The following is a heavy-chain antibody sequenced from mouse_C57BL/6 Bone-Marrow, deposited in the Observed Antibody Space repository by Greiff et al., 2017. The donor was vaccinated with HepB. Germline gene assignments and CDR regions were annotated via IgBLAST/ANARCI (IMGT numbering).Heavy chain of an antibody. CDR2: ISNGGGST. D-gene: IGHD6-1*01. V-gene: IGHV5-12*01. Sequence: EVQRVESGGGLVQPGGSLKLSCAASGFTFSDYYMYWVRQTPEKRLEWVAYISNGGGSTYYPDTVKGRFTISRDNAKNTLYLQMSRLKSEDTAMYYCARHGGGQLHFDYWGQGTTLTVSS. CDR1: GFTFSDYY. CDR3: ARHGGGQLHFDY. J-gene: IGHJ2*01.